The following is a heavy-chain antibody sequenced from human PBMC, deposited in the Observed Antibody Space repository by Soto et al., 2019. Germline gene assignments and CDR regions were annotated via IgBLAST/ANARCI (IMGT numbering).Heavy chain of an antibody. CDR2: ISNRGDT. D-gene: IGHD2-15*01. CDR1: GFIVSNTY. Sequence: GGSLRLSCTASGFIVSNTYVNWVRQAPGKGLEWVTVISNRGDTHYADSVRGRFSLSRDISDNTLHLQMNNLRVEDTAVYYCAREPRYCRGGSCSITGDAYDIWGQGTMVTVSS. CDR3: AREPRYCRGGSCSITGDAYDI. V-gene: IGHV3-66*01. J-gene: IGHJ3*02.